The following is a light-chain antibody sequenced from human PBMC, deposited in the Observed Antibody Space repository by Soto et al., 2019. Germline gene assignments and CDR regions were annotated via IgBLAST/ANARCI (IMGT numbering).Light chain of an antibody. V-gene: IGLV2-23*01. CDR3: CSYAGSSTFLVV. J-gene: IGLJ2*01. CDR2: EGS. CDR1: SSDVGSYNL. Sequence: QSVLTQPASVSGSPGQSITISCTGTSSDVGSYNLVSWYQQHPGKAPKLMIYEGSKRPSGVSNRFSGSKSGNTASLTISGLQAEDKADYYCCSYAGSSTFLVVFGGGTQLTVL.